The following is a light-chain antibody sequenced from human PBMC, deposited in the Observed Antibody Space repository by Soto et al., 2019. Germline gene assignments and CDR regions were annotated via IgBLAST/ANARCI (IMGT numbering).Light chain of an antibody. CDR3: QQYGSSPPLT. CDR2: GAS. Sequence: EIVLTQSPGTLSLSPGERATLSCRASQSVSSSYLAWYQQKPGQAPRLLIYGASSRATGIPDRFSGSGSGTDFTLTISRLEPEDLAVYYCQQYGSSPPLTLGGGTKVEIK. CDR1: QSVSSSY. V-gene: IGKV3-20*01. J-gene: IGKJ4*01.